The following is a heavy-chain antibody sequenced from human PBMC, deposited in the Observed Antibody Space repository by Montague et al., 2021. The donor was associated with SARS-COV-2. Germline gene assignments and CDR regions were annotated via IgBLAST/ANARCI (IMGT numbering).Heavy chain of an antibody. CDR1: GASISSNNWF. CDR3: ARAIFVDKARGWDF. CDR2: IYHSGST. Sequence: SETLSLTCTVSGASISSNNWFWGWIRQPPGKGLEWIGSIYHSGSTNYNPSLKSRVTISIDKSKNQFSLKLNSVTAADTAVYYCARAIFVDKARGWDFWGQGTMVTVSS. J-gene: IGHJ4*02. V-gene: IGHV4-39*01. D-gene: IGHD5-18*01.